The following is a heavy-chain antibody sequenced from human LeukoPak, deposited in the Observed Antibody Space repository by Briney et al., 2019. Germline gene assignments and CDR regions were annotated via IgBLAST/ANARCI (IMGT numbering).Heavy chain of an antibody. V-gene: IGHV3-23*01. CDR2: ISDSGLST. CDR1: GVNFRDYA. D-gene: IGHD2/OR15-2a*01. CDR3: ARDLGFSRNRYFHY. Sequence: GGSLRLSCAASGVNFRDYAMTGVRQSPGRGLEWVSSISDSGLSTYYADSVKGRFTISRDNSKNTVFLQMNSLTAEDTAMFYCARDLGFSRNRYFHYWGQGTLVTVSS. J-gene: IGHJ4*02.